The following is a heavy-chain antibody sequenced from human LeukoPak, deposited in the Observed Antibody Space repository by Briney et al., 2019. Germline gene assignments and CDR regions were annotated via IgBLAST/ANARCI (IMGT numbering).Heavy chain of an antibody. CDR1: GGSVSRGVYY. D-gene: IGHD2-15*01. J-gene: IGHJ3*02. CDR2: VYYSGST. V-gene: IGHV4-61*08. Sequence: SETLSLTCTVSGGSVSRGVYYWSWVRQPPGKGLEWIGYVYYSGSTNYNPSLKSRVTMSVDTSKNQFSLNLSSVTAADTAMYYCARNGGPNGFDIWGRGTMVTVSP. CDR3: ARNGGPNGFDI.